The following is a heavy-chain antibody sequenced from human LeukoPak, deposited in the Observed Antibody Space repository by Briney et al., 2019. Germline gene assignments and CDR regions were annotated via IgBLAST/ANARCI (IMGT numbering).Heavy chain of an antibody. D-gene: IGHD1-1*01. J-gene: IGHJ5*02. CDR1: GGSMSSSHYC. V-gene: IGHV4-39*01. CDR2: IYYSGST. Sequence: SETLSLTCTISGGSMSSSHYCWGWIRQPPGKGLEWIGSIYYSGSTYYNPSLKSRVTMSVDTSKKQFSLKLSSVTAADTAVYYCARHAVEAASRWFDPWGQGTLVTVSS. CDR3: ARHAVEAASRWFDP.